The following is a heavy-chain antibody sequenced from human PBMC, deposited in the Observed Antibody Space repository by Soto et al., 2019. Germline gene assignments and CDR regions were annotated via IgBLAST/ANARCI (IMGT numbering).Heavy chain of an antibody. CDR1: GGTLTNFINYP. V-gene: IGHV1-69*06. Sequence: SVKVSCKASGGTLTNFINYPINWVRQAPGQGLEWMGGIVPNIGTVNYAQKFQGRVTITADKSTGKAYMELSSLRSEDTALYYCARRDTGGSLRYSDNSGQGTLVPVSS. CDR2: IVPNIGTV. D-gene: IGHD2-8*02. J-gene: IGHJ4*02. CDR3: ARRDTGGSLRYSDN.